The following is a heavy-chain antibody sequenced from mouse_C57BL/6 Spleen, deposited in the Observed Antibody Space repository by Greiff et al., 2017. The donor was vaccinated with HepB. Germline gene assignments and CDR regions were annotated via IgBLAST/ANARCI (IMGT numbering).Heavy chain of an antibody. CDR3: AREGGDSSGYVRFAY. Sequence: EVKVVESGGGLVKPGGSLKLSCAASGFTFSSYTMSWVRQTPEKRLEWVATISGGGGNTYYPDSVKGRFTISRDNAKNTLYLQMSSLRSEDTALYYCAREGGDSSGYVRFAYWGQGTLVTVSA. CDR1: GFTFSSYT. V-gene: IGHV5-9*01. J-gene: IGHJ3*01. CDR2: ISGGGGNT. D-gene: IGHD3-2*02.